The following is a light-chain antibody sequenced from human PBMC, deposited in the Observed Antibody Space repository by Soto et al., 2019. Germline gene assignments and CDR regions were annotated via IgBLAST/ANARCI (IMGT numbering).Light chain of an antibody. CDR2: EVS. J-gene: IGLJ1*01. CDR1: SSDVGGYNY. CDR3: SSYAGSILYV. Sequence: QSVLNQPPSASGSPGQSVTISCTGTSSDVGGYNYVSWYQQHPGKAPKLMIYEVSKRPSGVPDRFSGSKSGNTASLTVSGLQAEDEADYHCSSYAGSILYVFGTGTKVTVL. V-gene: IGLV2-8*01.